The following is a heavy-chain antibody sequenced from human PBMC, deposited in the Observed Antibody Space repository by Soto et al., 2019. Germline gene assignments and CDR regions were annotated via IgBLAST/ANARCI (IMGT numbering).Heavy chain of an antibody. Sequence: SETLSLTCAVSGGSISSGGYSWSWIRQPPGKGLEWIGYVYHSGSTYYNPSLKSRVTISVDRSKNQFSLKLSSVTAADTAVYYCARGYDYVWGSYRPSRNFDYWGQGTLVTVSS. J-gene: IGHJ4*02. CDR3: ARGYDYVWGSYRPSRNFDY. D-gene: IGHD3-16*02. V-gene: IGHV4-30-2*01. CDR1: GGSISSGGYS. CDR2: VYHSGST.